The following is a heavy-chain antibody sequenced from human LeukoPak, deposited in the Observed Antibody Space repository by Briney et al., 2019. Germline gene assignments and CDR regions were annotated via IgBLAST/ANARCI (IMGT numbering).Heavy chain of an antibody. Sequence: SVKVSCKASGGTFSTYVISWVRQAPGQGLEWMGGIIPMSGTTNYAQKFQGRVTIIADESTTTAHMEVSSLRSEDTAVYYCARDSPTVTNVYYGMDVWGQGTTVTVSS. CDR2: IIPMSGTT. D-gene: IGHD4-17*01. J-gene: IGHJ6*02. V-gene: IGHV1-69*01. CDR3: ARDSPTVTNVYYGMDV. CDR1: GGTFSTYV.